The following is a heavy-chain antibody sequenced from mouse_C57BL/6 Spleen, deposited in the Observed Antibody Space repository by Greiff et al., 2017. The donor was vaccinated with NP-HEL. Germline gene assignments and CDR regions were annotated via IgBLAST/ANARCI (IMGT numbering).Heavy chain of an antibody. Sequence: VQLQQSGPVLVKPGASVKMSCKASGYTFTDYYMNWVKQSHGKSLEWIGVINPYNGGTSYNQKFKGKATLTVDKSSSTAYMELNSLTSEDSAVYYCARRYYGSYWYFDVWGTGTTVTVSS. J-gene: IGHJ1*03. V-gene: IGHV1-19*01. CDR1: GYTFTDYY. CDR3: ARRYYGSYWYFDV. D-gene: IGHD1-1*01. CDR2: INPYNGGT.